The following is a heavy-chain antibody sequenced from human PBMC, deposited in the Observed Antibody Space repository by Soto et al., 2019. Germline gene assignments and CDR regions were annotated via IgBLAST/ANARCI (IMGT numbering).Heavy chain of an antibody. CDR2: ISAYNGNT. J-gene: IGHJ6*02. D-gene: IGHD3-10*01. Sequence: QVQLVQSGAEVKKPGASVKVSCKASGYTFTSYGISWVRQAPGQGLEWMGWISAYNGNTNYAQKIQGRVTMTTDTSTSTAYMELRSLRSDDTAVYYCARVFGGSGSSEYYYYGMDVWGQGTTVTVSS. CDR1: GYTFTSYG. CDR3: ARVFGGSGSSEYYYYGMDV. V-gene: IGHV1-18*01.